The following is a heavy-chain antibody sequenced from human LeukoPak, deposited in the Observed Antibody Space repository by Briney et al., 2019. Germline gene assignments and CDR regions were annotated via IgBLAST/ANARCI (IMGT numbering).Heavy chain of an antibody. CDR3: ARDLGYCSGSTCYVGYFDY. Sequence: GRSLRLSCAASGFTFDDYAMNWVRQAPGKGLEWVANIKQDGSEKYYVDSVKGRFTISRDNAKNSLYLQMNSLRAEDTAVYYCARDLGYCSGSTCYVGYFDYWGQGTQVTVSS. J-gene: IGHJ4*02. CDR1: GFTFDDYA. V-gene: IGHV3-7*01. CDR2: IKQDGSEK. D-gene: IGHD2-15*01.